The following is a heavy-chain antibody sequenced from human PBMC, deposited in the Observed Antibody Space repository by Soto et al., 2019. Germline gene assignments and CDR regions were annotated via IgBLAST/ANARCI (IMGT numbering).Heavy chain of an antibody. CDR1: GGSISSYY. D-gene: IGHD7-27*01. V-gene: IGHV4-59*01. Sequence: PSETLSLTCTVSGGSISSYYWSWIRQPPGKGLEWIGYIYYSGSTNYNPSLKSRVTISVDTSKNQFSLKLNSVTAADTAVYYCARAELGVFDYWGQGTLVTVSS. CDR3: ARAELGVFDY. J-gene: IGHJ4*02. CDR2: IYYSGST.